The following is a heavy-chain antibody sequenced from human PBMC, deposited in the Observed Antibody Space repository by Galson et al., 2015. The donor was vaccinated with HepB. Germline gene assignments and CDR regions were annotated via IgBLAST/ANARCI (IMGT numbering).Heavy chain of an antibody. V-gene: IGHV4-34*01. D-gene: IGHD2-2*02. Sequence: ETLSLTCAVYGGSFSGYYWSWIRQPPGKGLEWIGEINQSGSTIYNPSLQSRVTISIDTSKNQFPLKLSSVTAADTAVYYCARGRSGYCSSSSCYRDNWFDPWGQGTLVTVSS. CDR1: GGSFSGYY. CDR3: ARGRSGYCSSSSCYRDNWFDP. CDR2: INQSGST. J-gene: IGHJ5*02.